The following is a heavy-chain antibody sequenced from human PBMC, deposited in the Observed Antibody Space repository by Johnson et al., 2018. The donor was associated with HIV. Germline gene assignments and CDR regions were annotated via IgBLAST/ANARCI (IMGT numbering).Heavy chain of an antibody. CDR2: ISSNGGTT. CDR3: ARDVKVCAFDI. CDR1: GFTFSAYA. V-gene: IGHV3-64*07. D-gene: IGHD3-16*01. Sequence: VQLVESGGGVVQPGGSLRLSCAASGFTFSAYAMHWVRQAPGKGLEYVSVISSNGGTTYYADSVKGRFTISRDNSKNTLYLQMGSLRAEDMAVYYCARDVKVCAFDIWGQGTMVTVSS. J-gene: IGHJ3*02.